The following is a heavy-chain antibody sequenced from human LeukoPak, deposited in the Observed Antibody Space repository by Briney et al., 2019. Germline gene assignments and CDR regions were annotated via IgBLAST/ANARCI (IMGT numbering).Heavy chain of an antibody. D-gene: IGHD6-13*01. CDR3: ARVKGIAAGGDFDY. CDR2: IYYSGST. V-gene: IGHV4-39*07. Sequence: PSETLSLTCTVSGGSISSSSYYWGWIRQPPGKGLEWIGSIYYSGSTYYNPSLKSRVTISVDTSKNQFSLKLSSVTAADTAVYYCARVKGIAAGGDFDYWGQGTLVTVSS. J-gene: IGHJ4*02. CDR1: GGSISSSSYY.